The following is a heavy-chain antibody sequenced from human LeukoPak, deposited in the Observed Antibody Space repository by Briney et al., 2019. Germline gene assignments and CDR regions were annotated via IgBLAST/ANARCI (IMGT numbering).Heavy chain of an antibody. CDR3: ARGLYCSSTSCYGGWFDP. D-gene: IGHD2-2*01. CDR1: GYTFTSYD. V-gene: IGHV1-8*01. J-gene: IGHJ5*02. CDR2: MNPNSGNT. Sequence: ASVKVSCKASGYTFTSYDINWVRQVTGQGLEWMGWMNPNSGNTGYAQKFQGRVTMIRNTSISTAYMELSSLRSEDTAVYYCARGLYCSSTSCYGGWFDPWGQGTLVTVSS.